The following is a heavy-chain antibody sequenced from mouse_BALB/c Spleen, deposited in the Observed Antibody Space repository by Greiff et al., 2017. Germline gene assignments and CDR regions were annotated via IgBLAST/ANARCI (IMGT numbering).Heavy chain of an antibody. CDR3: ARGDSSSYVYDMDF. CDR1: GYAFTNYL. V-gene: IGHV1-54*01. D-gene: IGHD3-2*01. Sequence: QVQLQQSGAVLVRPGTSVKVSCKASGYAFTNYLIEWVKQRHGQGLEWIGLLNPGSGGTNYIEKFKGKVTLTADKSSSTAYMQLSSLTSDDSAVYFCARGDSSSYVYDMDFWGQGTSVTVSA. J-gene: IGHJ4*01. CDR2: LNPGSGGT.